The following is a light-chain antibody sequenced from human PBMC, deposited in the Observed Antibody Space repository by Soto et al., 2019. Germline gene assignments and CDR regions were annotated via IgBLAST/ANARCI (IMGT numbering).Light chain of an antibody. V-gene: IGKV1-39*01. J-gene: IGKJ4*01. Sequence: DIQMTQSPSSLSASVGDRVTITCRASQSSTSYLNWFQKKPGKAPKLLIYAASSLQSGVPSRFSGSGSGTDFTLTSSSLQPEDFATYYCQQSYSTLGLTFGGGTKVEIK. CDR1: QSSTSY. CDR2: AAS. CDR3: QQSYSTLGLT.